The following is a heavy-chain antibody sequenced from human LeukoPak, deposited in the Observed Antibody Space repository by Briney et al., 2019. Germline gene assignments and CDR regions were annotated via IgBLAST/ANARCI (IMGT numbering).Heavy chain of an antibody. Sequence: SETLSLTCAVYGGSFRGYYWSWIRQPPGKGLEWIGEINHSGSTNYNPSLKSRVTISEDTSKNQFSLKLSSVTAADTDVYYCARHGRGGCTNGVCYRHYYYYYMDVWGKGTTVTVSS. CDR3: ARHGRGGCTNGVCYRHYYYYYMDV. J-gene: IGHJ6*03. D-gene: IGHD2-8*01. CDR1: GGSFRGYY. V-gene: IGHV4-34*01. CDR2: INHSGST.